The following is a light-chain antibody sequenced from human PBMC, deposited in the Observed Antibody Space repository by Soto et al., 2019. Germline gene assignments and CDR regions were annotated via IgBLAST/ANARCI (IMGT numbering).Light chain of an antibody. CDR3: QHYNSDPWT. J-gene: IGKJ1*01. V-gene: IGKV1-5*01. CDR2: DAS. Sequence: DIEMTQSPSTLSASVGDRVTSTCRASQTIRRWLAWYQQRPGKAPKVLIYDASTLESGVPARFSGSGSETQFSLTISSLQPEDSATYYCQHYNSDPWTFGQGTKVEIK. CDR1: QTIRRW.